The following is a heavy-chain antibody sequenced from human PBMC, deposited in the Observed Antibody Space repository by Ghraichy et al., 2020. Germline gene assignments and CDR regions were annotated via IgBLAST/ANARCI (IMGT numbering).Heavy chain of an antibody. CDR1: GGSISSSNW. CDR3: ARGDDFFGGRTFDY. D-gene: IGHD3/OR15-3a*01. Sequence: SETLSLTCAVSGGSISSSNWWSWVRQPPGKGLEWIGEIYHSGSTNYNPSLKSRVTISVDKFKNQFSLKLSSVTAADTAVYYCARGDDFFGGRTFDYWGQGTLVTVSS. CDR2: IYHSGST. J-gene: IGHJ4*02. V-gene: IGHV4-4*02.